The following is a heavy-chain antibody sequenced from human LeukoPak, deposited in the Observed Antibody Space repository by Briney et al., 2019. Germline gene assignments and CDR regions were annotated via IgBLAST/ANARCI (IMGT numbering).Heavy chain of an antibody. D-gene: IGHD5-12*01. CDR2: IYHSGST. Sequence: PSETLSLTCTVSGYSISSGYYWGWIRQPPGKGLEWIGSIYHSGSTYYNPSLKSRVTISVDTSKNQFFLKLSSVTAADTAVYYCARDRYSGYDGFGAFDIWGQGTMVTVSS. CDR3: ARDRYSGYDGFGAFDI. J-gene: IGHJ3*02. V-gene: IGHV4-38-2*02. CDR1: GYSISSGYY.